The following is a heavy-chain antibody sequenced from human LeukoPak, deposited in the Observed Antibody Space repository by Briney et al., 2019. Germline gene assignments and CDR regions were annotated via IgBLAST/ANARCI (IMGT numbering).Heavy chain of an antibody. V-gene: IGHV3-66*01. CDR1: GFAFSSNY. J-gene: IGHJ4*02. D-gene: IGHD6-19*01. CDR2: IYSGGST. Sequence: GGSLRLSCAASGFAFSSNYMSWVRQAPGKGLEWVSVIYSGGSTYYADSVKGRFTISRDNSKNTLYLQMNSLRAEDTAVYYCARDGSRVWYSSGWYFDYWGQGTLVTVSS. CDR3: ARDGSRVWYSSGWYFDY.